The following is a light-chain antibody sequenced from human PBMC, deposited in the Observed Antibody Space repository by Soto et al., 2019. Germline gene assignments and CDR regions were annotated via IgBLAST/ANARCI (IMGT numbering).Light chain of an antibody. J-gene: IGKJ5*01. CDR3: QQYGSSRT. Sequence: EVVLTQSPGTLSLSPGERATLSCRASQRVSSSYLAWYQQKPGQAPRLVIYGASSRATGIPDRFSGSGSGTDFTLTISRLEPEDFAVYYCQQYGSSRTFGQGTRLEIK. V-gene: IGKV3-20*01. CDR1: QRVSSSY. CDR2: GAS.